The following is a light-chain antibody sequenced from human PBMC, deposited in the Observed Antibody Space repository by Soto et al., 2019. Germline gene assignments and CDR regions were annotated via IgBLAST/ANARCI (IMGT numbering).Light chain of an antibody. CDR2: DAS. J-gene: IGKJ1*01. CDR1: QTISSW. Sequence: ILMSHAPATLSGSLDYRGPITCRASQTISSWLAWYQQKPGKAPKLLIYDASSWAGGVPSRFTGSGSGTEFTLTIYSLQPDDFATYYCQQYSGYWTFGQGSRVDIK. CDR3: QQYSGYWT. V-gene: IGKV1-5*01.